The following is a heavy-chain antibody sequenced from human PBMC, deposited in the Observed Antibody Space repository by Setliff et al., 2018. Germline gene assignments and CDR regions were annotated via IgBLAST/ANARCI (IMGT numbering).Heavy chain of an antibody. J-gene: IGHJ4*01. V-gene: IGHV1-8*02. D-gene: IGHD6-13*01. Sequence: ASVKVSCKASGGTFSSYAISWVRQAPGQGLEWMGGISAYNGNTNYAQKLQGRVTMTGNTSISTAYMELSSLRSEDTAVYYCARDLRDSSSWYGGDYWGQGTLVTVSS. CDR1: GGTFSSYA. CDR2: ISAYNGNT. CDR3: ARDLRDSSSWYGGDY.